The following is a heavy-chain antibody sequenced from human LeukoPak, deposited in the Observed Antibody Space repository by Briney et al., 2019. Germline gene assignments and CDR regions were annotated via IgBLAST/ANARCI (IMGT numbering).Heavy chain of an antibody. Sequence: GGSLRLSCAASGFTLSSYWMTWVRQAPGKGQEWVASIKEDGSDKSYVDSVKGRFTISRDSATNSLSLQMSSLRADDTAVYYCAKGGGRFEDWGQGTLVTVSS. CDR2: IKEDGSDK. D-gene: IGHD2-15*01. CDR1: GFTLSSYW. V-gene: IGHV3-7*05. J-gene: IGHJ4*02. CDR3: AKGGGRFED.